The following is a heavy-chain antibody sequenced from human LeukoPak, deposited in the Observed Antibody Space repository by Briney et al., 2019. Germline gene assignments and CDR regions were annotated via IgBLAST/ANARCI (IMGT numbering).Heavy chain of an antibody. CDR3: ARGRCSSSSCYTFYYYGLDV. CDR2: INPSGGST. CDR1: GYNFTSYH. J-gene: IGHJ6*02. Sequence: ASVKVSCKASGYNFTSYHIHWVRQAPGQGLEWVGIINPSGGSTSYAQRFQGRVTMTRDTSTSTVYMELSSLRSEDTAVYYCARGRCSSSSCYTFYYYGLDVWGQGTTVTVSS. V-gene: IGHV1-46*01. D-gene: IGHD2-2*02.